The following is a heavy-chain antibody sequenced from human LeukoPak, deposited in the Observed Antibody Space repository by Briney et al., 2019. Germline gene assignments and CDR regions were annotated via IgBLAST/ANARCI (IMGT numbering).Heavy chain of an antibody. J-gene: IGHJ4*02. D-gene: IGHD6-19*01. CDR1: GFTFTFSRFA. CDR2: ISSDGSNR. V-gene: IGHV3-30-3*01. CDR3: AKGASGWYFDY. Sequence: GSLRLSCAASGFTFTFSRFAMHWVRQAPGKGLEWLAVISSDGSNRYYADSVNGRFTLSRDNSEDTLYLQMNSLKPEDTAVYFCAKGASGWYFDYWGQGTLVTVSS.